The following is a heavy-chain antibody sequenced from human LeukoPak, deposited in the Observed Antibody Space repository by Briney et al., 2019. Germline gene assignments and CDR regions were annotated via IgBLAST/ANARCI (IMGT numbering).Heavy chain of an antibody. D-gene: IGHD3-3*01. J-gene: IGHJ4*02. CDR1: GYSFTSYW. CDR2: IYPGDSDT. CDR3: ASGIMPANFWSGLDY. V-gene: IGHV5-51*01. Sequence: GESLKISCKGSGYSFTSYWIGWVRQMPGKGLEWMGIIYPGDSDTRYSPSFQGQVTISADKSISTAYLQWSSLKASDTAMYYCASGIMPANFWSGLDYWGQGTLVTVSS.